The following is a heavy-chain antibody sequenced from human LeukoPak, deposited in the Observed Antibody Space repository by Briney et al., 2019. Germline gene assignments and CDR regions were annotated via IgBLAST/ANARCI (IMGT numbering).Heavy chain of an antibody. CDR2: IYYSGST. J-gene: IGHJ4*02. CDR1: GGSISSYY. CDR3: ARTRRDGYNFDY. D-gene: IGHD5-24*01. Sequence: SETLSLTCTVSGGSISSYYWSWIRQPPGKGLEWIGYIYYSGSTDYNPSLKSRVTISVDTSKNQFSLKLSSVTAADTAVYYCARTRRDGYNFDYWGQGTPVTVSS. V-gene: IGHV4-59*08.